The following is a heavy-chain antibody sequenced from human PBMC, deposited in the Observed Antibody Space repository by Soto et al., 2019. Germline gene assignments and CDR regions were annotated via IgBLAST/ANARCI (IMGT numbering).Heavy chain of an antibody. D-gene: IGHD3-3*02. V-gene: IGHV3-15*01. Sequence: GGSLRLSCAASGFTFSNAWMSWVRQAPGKGLEWVGRIKIKTDGGTTDYAAPVKGRFTISRDDSKNTLYLQMNSLKTKDIVVYYCTTDPLSSFLEWLPIDYWGQGTLVTVSS. CDR1: GFTFSNAW. J-gene: IGHJ4*02. CDR3: TTDPLSSFLEWLPIDY. CDR2: IKIKTDGGTT.